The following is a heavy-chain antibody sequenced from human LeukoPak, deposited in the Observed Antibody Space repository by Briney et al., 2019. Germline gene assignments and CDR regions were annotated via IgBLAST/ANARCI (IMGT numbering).Heavy chain of an antibody. V-gene: IGHV1-69*13. D-gene: IGHD3-22*01. J-gene: IGHJ4*02. CDR3: ARDNVGDYYDSSGYTLDY. CDR1: GYTFSGYY. CDR2: IISIFGTA. Sequence: SVKVSCKASGYTFSGYYMHWVRQAPGQGLEWMGGIISIFGTANYAQKFQGRVTITADESTSTAYMELSSLRSEDTAVYYCARDNVGDYYDSSGYTLDYWGQGTLVTVSS.